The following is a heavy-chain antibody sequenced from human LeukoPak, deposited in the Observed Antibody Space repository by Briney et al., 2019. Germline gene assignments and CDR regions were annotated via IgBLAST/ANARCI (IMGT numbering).Heavy chain of an antibody. CDR1: GGSFSGYY. V-gene: IGHV4-34*01. D-gene: IGHD4-23*01. J-gene: IGHJ4*02. CDR2: VNDSGST. Sequence: PSETLSLTRGVYGGSFSGYYWSWIRQPPGKGLEWIGEVNDSGSTNYNPSLRSRATISADTSKNQFSLNLSSVTAADTAVYYCARHMLGGKRSFDSWGQGTLVTVSS. CDR3: ARHMLGGKRSFDS.